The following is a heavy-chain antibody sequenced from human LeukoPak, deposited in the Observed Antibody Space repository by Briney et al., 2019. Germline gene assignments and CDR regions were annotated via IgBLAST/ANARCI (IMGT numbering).Heavy chain of an antibody. CDR3: ARDGIVVVPAAMSNYYYYYGMDV. Sequence: SETLSLTCTVSGGSISSGEYYWSWIRQPPGKGLEWIGYIYYSGSTYYNPSLKSRVTISVDTSKNQFSLKLSSVTAADTAVYYCARDGIVVVPAAMSNYYYYYGMDVWGQGTTVTVSS. D-gene: IGHD2-2*01. V-gene: IGHV4-30-4*01. CDR1: GGSISSGEYY. CDR2: IYYSGST. J-gene: IGHJ6*02.